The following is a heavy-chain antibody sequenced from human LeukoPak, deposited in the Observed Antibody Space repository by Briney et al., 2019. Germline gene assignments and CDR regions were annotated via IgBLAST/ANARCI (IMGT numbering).Heavy chain of an antibody. CDR1: GGSFSSYY. CDR2: IYYSGGT. CDR3: ARMAYGGSYAFDI. Sequence: SETLSLTCAVYGGSFSSYYWSWIRQPPGKGLEWIGYIYYSGGTNYNPSLKSRVTISVDTSKNQFSLKLSSVTAADTAMYYCARMAYGGSYAFDIWGQGTMVTVSS. D-gene: IGHD4-23*01. J-gene: IGHJ3*02. V-gene: IGHV4-59*08.